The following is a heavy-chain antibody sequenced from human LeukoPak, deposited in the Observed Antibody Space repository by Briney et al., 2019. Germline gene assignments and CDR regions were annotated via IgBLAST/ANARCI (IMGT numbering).Heavy chain of an antibody. J-gene: IGHJ4*02. V-gene: IGHV3-49*04. D-gene: IGHD2-15*01. Sequence: PGGSLRLSCTASGFTFGDYAMSWVRQAPGKGLEWVGFIRSKAYGGTTEYAASVKGRFTISRDDSKSIAYLQMNSLKTEDTAVYYCTRVKLGYCSGGSCRTPFDYWGQGTLVTVSS. CDR2: IRSKAYGGTT. CDR1: GFTFGDYA. CDR3: TRVKLGYCSGGSCRTPFDY.